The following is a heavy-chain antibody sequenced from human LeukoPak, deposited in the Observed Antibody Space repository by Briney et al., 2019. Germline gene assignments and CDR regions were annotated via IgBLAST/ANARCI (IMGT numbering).Heavy chain of an antibody. D-gene: IGHD5-18*01. J-gene: IGHJ4*02. CDR1: GFTLGSHD. CDR3: VREARGYHYTYFDY. CDR2: VSSGSRA. Sequence: GGSLRLSCTASGFTLGSHDMHWVRQIPGQGLEWVAAVSSGSRAFFADSVQGRFTVSREDARNSLYLQMNSLRAGDTAVYYCVREARGYHYTYFDYWGQGTLVTVSS. V-gene: IGHV3-13*01.